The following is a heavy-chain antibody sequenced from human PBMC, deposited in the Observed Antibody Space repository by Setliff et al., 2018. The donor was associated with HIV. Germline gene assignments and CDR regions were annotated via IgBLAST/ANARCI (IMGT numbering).Heavy chain of an antibody. CDR1: GFTLSNYG. CDR3: VRDYMWAFDY. D-gene: IGHD1-26*01. CDR2: IYDSGDI. V-gene: IGHV3-21*05. J-gene: IGHJ4*02. Sequence: GGSLRLSCAASGFTLSNYGMHWVRQAPGKGLEWVSRIYDSGDIWYADSVRGRFTISRDNTKNSLYLQMNNLRAEDTAVYYCVRDYMWAFDYWGQGTLVTVSS.